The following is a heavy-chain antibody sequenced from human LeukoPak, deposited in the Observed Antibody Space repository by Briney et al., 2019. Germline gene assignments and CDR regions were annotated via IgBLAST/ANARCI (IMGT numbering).Heavy chain of an antibody. CDR2: IHSDGSAD. D-gene: IGHD2-2*01. J-gene: IGHJ4*02. V-gene: IGHV3-30*02. CDR1: GFTFSSYG. Sequence: GGSLRLSCAASGFTFSSYGMHWVRQAPGKGLEWVAFIHSDGSADNYTDSVKGRFTISRDNSKNTLYLQMNGLRPEDTAVYYCAKVNNFACGSTNCFFAYWGQGTLIAVSS. CDR3: AKVNNFACGSTNCFFAY.